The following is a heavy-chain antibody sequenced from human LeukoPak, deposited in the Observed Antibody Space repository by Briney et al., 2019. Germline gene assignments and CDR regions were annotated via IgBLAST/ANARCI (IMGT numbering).Heavy chain of an antibody. CDR3: AKVGVSVAYYFDY. CDR2: ISLSGGST. Sequence: GGSLRLSCAASGFTFSRYGMSWVRQAPGKGLEWVSDISLSGGSTKYADSVKGRFTISRDNSKNTLYLQMKSLRVEDTAVYYCAKVGVSVAYYFDYWGQGTLVTVSS. V-gene: IGHV3-23*01. J-gene: IGHJ4*02. D-gene: IGHD3-10*01. CDR1: GFTFSRYG.